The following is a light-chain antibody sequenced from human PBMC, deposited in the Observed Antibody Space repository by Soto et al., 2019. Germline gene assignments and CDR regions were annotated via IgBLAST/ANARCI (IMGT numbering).Light chain of an antibody. CDR2: GAS. CDR3: QQYGRSAPVT. Sequence: EIVLAQYADHLSLSPGERSTLSCRAQNGGINQLAWYQQKPGQAPRLLIYGASRRAAGIPDRFSGSGSGTDFTLTIRRLDPEDFAVYYCQQYGRSAPVTFCQGTLLEIK. CDR1: QNGGINQ. V-gene: IGKV3-20*01. J-gene: IGKJ5*01.